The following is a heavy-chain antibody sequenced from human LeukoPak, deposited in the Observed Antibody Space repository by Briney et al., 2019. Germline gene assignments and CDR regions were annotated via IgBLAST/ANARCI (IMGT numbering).Heavy chain of an antibody. J-gene: IGHJ4*02. Sequence: GGSLRLSCAASGFTFSDYGMHWVRQPPGKGLEWVAIIWYDGSNKKYEDSVKGRFTISRDNSKNTLYLQMNSLRAEDTAVYYCARGVDYYENSGTIDYWGQGTLVTVSS. V-gene: IGHV3-33*08. D-gene: IGHD3-22*01. CDR2: IWYDGSNK. CDR1: GFTFSDYG. CDR3: ARGVDYYENSGTIDY.